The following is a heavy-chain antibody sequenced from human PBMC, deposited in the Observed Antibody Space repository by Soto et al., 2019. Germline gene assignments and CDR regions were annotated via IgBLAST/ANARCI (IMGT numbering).Heavy chain of an antibody. Sequence: SETLSLTCAVSGGSISSGGYSWSWIRQSPGKGLEWIGYIDHRGSTYYNPSHKSRVTISVDRSENQFSLKLTSVTAADTAVYYCARGGYCSSTRCYRPPGHGFEPWGQGTLVTVSS. CDR3: ARGGYCSSTRCYRPPGHGFEP. J-gene: IGHJ5*02. CDR2: IDHRGST. D-gene: IGHD2-2*01. CDR1: GGSISSGGYS. V-gene: IGHV4-30-2*06.